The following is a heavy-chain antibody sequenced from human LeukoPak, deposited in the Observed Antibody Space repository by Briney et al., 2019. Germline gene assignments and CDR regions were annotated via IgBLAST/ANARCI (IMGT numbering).Heavy chain of an antibody. CDR2: IRYDGSNK. Sequence: GGSLRLSCAASGFTFSNYWMSWVRQAPGKGLEWVAFIRYDGSNKYYADSVKGRFTISRDNSKNTLYLQMNSLRAEDTAVYYCAKDRTYYDFWSGYYTGSLTSSHFDYWGQGTLVTVSS. D-gene: IGHD3-3*01. J-gene: IGHJ4*02. V-gene: IGHV3-30*02. CDR3: AKDRTYYDFWSGYYTGSLTSSHFDY. CDR1: GFTFSNYW.